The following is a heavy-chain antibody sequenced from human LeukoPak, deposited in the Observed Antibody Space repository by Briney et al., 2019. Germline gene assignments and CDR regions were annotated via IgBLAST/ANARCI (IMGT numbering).Heavy chain of an antibody. V-gene: IGHV3-48*03. CDR3: AKGAYYFWPYDY. D-gene: IGHD3-16*01. J-gene: IGHJ4*02. CDR1: GFTFSSYE. Sequence: GGSLRLSCAASGFTFSSYEMNWVRQAPGKGLEWVSYISSSGSTIYYADSVKGRFTISRDNSKNTLYLQMNSLRAEDTAVYYCAKGAYYFWPYDYWGQGTLVTVSS. CDR2: ISSSGSTI.